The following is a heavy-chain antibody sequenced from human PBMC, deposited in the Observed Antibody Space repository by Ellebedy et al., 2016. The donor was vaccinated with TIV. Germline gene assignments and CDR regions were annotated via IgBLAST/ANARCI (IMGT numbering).Heavy chain of an antibody. CDR2: IDSSSTYI. J-gene: IGHJ4*01. Sequence: PGGSLRLSCAASGFTFSSFGMNWVRQASGKGLEWVSSIDSSSTYIYYADSVKGRFTISSDNSKNTLYLQMNSLRVEDTAVYYCARGRGSGWYLYPVDYWGHGTQVTVSS. D-gene: IGHD6-13*01. CDR3: ARGRGSGWYLYPVDY. CDR1: GFTFSSFG. V-gene: IGHV3-21*04.